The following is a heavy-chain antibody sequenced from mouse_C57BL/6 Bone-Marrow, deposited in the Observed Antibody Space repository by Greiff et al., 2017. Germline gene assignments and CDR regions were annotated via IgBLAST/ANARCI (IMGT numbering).Heavy chain of an antibody. CDR3: ARRYYGSIPYAMDY. D-gene: IGHD1-1*01. CDR2: ITPGSGGT. Sequence: QVQLQQSGAELVRPGTSVKVSCKASGYAFTNYLIEWVKQRPGQGLAWIGVITPGSGGTNYNEKFKGKATLTADKSSSTAYMQRSSLTSEDSAVYFCARRYYGSIPYAMDYRGEGNSVTVSS. CDR1: GYAFTNYL. J-gene: IGHJ4*01. V-gene: IGHV1-54*01.